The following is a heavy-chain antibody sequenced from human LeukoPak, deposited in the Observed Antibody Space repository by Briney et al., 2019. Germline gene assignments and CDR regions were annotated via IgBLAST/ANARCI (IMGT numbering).Heavy chain of an antibody. Sequence: GGSLSLSCAASGFTFSNSMNWVRQAPGKGLEWISYIGISSGNTKYADSVKGRFTISGDKAKNSVYLQMNSLRVEDTAVYYCARDTKYAFDNWGQGTLVTVSS. V-gene: IGHV3-48*01. CDR3: ARDTKYAFDN. D-gene: IGHD2-2*01. J-gene: IGHJ4*02. CDR2: IGISSGNT. CDR1: GFTFSNS.